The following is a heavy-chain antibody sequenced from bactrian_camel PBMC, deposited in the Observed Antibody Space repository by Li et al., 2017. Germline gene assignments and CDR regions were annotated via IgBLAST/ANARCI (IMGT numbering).Heavy chain of an antibody. CDR2: VLSQGDT. V-gene: IGHV3S53*01. J-gene: IGHJ4*01. CDR3: AVEKWEGRAACSTLRMRF. Sequence: HVQLVESGGGSAQAGGSLRLSCEVSGFFSSSRGFCMAWYRQAPGKEREGVAHVLSQGDTIYADSVKGRFTFSQDNAKNTLYLQMNGLKPEDTAMYYCAVEKWEGRAACSTLRMRFWGQGTQVTVS. D-gene: IGHD6*01. CDR1: GFFSSSRGFC.